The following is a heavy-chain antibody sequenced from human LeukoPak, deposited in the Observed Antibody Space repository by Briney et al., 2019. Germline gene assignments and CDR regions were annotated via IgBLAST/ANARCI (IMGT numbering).Heavy chain of an antibody. CDR1: GGTFSSYA. D-gene: IGHD3-3*01. CDR2: IIPIFGTA. CDR3: ARDRGPFWSGYSYYFDY. V-gene: IGHV1-69*13. J-gene: IGHJ4*02. Sequence: SVKVSCKASGGTFSSYAISWVRQAPGQGLEWMGGIIPIFGTANYAQKFQGRVTITADESTSTAYMELSSLRSEDTAVYYCARDRGPFWSGYSYYFDYWGQGTLVTVSS.